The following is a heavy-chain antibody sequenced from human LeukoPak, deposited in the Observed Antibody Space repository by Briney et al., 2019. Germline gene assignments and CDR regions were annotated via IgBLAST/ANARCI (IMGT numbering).Heavy chain of an antibody. CDR2: ISAYNGNT. V-gene: IGHV1-18*01. J-gene: IGHJ4*02. Sequence: ASVKVSCKASGYTFTSYGISWVRQAPGRGLEWMGWISAYNGNTNYAQKLQGRVTMTTDTSTSTAYMELRSLRSDDTAVYYCARMYYDFWSGYYQGADYWGQGTLVTVSS. CDR1: GYTFTSYG. CDR3: ARMYYDFWSGYYQGADY. D-gene: IGHD3-3*01.